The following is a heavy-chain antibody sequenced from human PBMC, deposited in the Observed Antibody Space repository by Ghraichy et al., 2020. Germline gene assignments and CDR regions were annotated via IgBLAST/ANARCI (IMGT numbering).Heavy chain of an antibody. CDR2: IIPILGIA. V-gene: IGHV1-69*04. CDR3: ARDSGDSYYGMDV. J-gene: IGHJ6*02. D-gene: IGHD7-27*01. CDR1: GGTFSSYT. Sequence: SVKVSCKASGGTFSSYTISWVRQAPGQGLEWMGRIIPILGIANYAQKFQGRVTITADKSTSTAYMELSSLRSEDTAVYYCARDSGDSYYGMDVWGQGTTVTVSS.